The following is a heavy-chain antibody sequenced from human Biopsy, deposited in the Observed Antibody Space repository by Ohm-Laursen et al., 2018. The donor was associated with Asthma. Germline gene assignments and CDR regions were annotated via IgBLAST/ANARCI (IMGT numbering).Heavy chain of an antibody. J-gene: IGHJ5*02. V-gene: IGHV1-2*06. D-gene: IGHD7-27*01. CDR3: ARGQKSPGDRWFDP. CDR2: INPNSGGA. Sequence: ASVKVSCNTSGYTFIGYHIHWVRQAPGQGLEWMGRINPNSGGANYAQKFQGRVTMTSDTSISTAYMELSRLRSDDTALYYCARGQKSPGDRWFDPWGQGTLVTVSS. CDR1: GYTFIGYH.